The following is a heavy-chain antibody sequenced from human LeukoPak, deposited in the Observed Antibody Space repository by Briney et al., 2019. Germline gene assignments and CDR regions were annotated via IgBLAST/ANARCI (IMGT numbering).Heavy chain of an antibody. CDR3: ATQVRPFTAYLA. D-gene: IGHD6-6*01. V-gene: IGHV3-53*01. J-gene: IGHJ5*02. Sequence: GGSLRLSCAASGTTVSNHYMSWVRQAPGKGLEWVSLIYPGGSTYFADSVKGRFTISRDNSNNMSYLQMNGLRAEDTAVYYCATQVRPFTAYLAWGQGTLVTVSS. CDR2: IYPGGST. CDR1: GTTVSNHY.